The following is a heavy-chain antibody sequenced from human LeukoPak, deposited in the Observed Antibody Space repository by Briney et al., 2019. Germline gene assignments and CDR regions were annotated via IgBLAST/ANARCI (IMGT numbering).Heavy chain of an antibody. Sequence: SGGSLRLSCAASGFTFSSYAMHCVRQAPGKGLEWVAVISYDGSNKYYADSVKGRFTISRDNSKNTLYLQMNSLRAEDTAVYYCARTPPEELDAFDIWGQGTMVTVSS. J-gene: IGHJ3*02. CDR3: ARTPPEELDAFDI. CDR2: ISYDGSNK. D-gene: IGHD3-10*01. V-gene: IGHV3-30-3*01. CDR1: GFTFSSYA.